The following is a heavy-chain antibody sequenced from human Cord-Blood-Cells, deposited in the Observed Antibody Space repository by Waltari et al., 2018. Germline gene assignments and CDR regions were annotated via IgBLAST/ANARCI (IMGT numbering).Heavy chain of an antibody. Sequence: EVLMVEYGGGLVPLGRSLRLSCAASGFTFADSDMPWVRQAPGKGLEWVSGISWNSGSIGYADSVKGRFTISRDHAKNSMYLQMNSLRAEDTAVEDCAKDRVPYWAAAGTNWCDPWSQGTLVTVSS. V-gene: IGHV3-9*01. CDR1: GFTFADSD. D-gene: IGHD6-13*01. CDR3: AKDRVPYWAAAGTNWCDP. CDR2: ISWNSGSI. J-gene: IGHJ5*02.